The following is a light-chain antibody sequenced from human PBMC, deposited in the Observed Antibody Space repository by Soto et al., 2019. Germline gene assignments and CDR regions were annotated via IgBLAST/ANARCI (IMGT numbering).Light chain of an antibody. CDR1: SSNIGSNT. CDR3: AAWNDSLNGYV. J-gene: IGLJ1*01. CDR2: SNN. V-gene: IGLV1-44*01. Sequence: SVLTQPRSASGTPGHRVTISCSGSSSNIGSNTVNWYQQLPGTAPKLLIYSNNQRPSGGPERFSGSKSGTSSSLAISGLQSEDEAHYYSAAWNDSLNGYVFGTETKVTVL.